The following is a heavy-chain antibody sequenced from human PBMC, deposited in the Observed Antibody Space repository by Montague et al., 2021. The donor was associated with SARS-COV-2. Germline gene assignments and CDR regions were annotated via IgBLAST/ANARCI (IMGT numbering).Heavy chain of an antibody. J-gene: IGHJ4*02. CDR2: INHSGST. Sequence: SETLSLTCAVYGGSFSGYYWYWIRQPPGQGLEWIGEINHSGSTNYNPSLKSRVTITVDTSNNQFSLKLTSVTAADTAVYYCARGPPNNIGMVATRLDYWGQGTLVTVSS. CDR3: ARGPPNNIGMVATRLDY. D-gene: IGHD5-12*01. CDR1: GGSFSGYY. V-gene: IGHV4-34*01.